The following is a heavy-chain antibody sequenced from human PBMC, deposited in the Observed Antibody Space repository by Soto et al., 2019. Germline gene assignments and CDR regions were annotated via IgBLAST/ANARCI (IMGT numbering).Heavy chain of an antibody. CDR1: VGSISSYY. CDR3: ARDQNGSPHFDY. CDR2: IYKSGST. Sequence: SETLSLTCTVSVGSISSYYWSWIRQPPGRGLEWIGYIYKSGSTNYNPSLKSRVTISVDTSKNLFSLKLSSVTAADTAVYYCARDQNGSPHFDYWGQGTLVTVSS. V-gene: IGHV4-59*01. J-gene: IGHJ4*02. D-gene: IGHD1-26*01.